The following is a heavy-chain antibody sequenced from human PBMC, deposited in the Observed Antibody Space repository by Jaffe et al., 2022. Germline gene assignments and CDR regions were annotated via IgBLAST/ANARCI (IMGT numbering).Heavy chain of an antibody. Sequence: QVQLQESGPGLVKPSETLSLTCTVSGGSISSYYWSWIRQPPGKGLEWIGYIYYSGSTNYNPSLKSRVTISVDTSKNQFSLKLSSVTAADTAVYYCAREINHPNWFDPWGQGTLVTVSS. V-gene: IGHV4-59*01. J-gene: IGHJ5*02. CDR3: AREINHPNWFDP. CDR2: IYYSGST. CDR1: GGSISSYY.